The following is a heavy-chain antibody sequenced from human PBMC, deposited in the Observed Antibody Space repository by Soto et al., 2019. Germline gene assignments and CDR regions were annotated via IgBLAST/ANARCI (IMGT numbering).Heavy chain of an antibody. CDR3: ARVSSYYDFWSGYYLREYYYYGMDV. CDR2: MNPNSGNT. CDR1: GYTFTSYD. J-gene: IGHJ6*02. D-gene: IGHD3-3*01. Sequence: SVKVSCKASGYTFTSYDINWVRQATGQGLEWMGWMNPNSGNTGYAQKFQGRVTMTRNTSISTAYMELSSLRSEDTAVYYCARVSSYYDFWSGYYLREYYYYGMDVWGQGTTVTVSS. V-gene: IGHV1-8*01.